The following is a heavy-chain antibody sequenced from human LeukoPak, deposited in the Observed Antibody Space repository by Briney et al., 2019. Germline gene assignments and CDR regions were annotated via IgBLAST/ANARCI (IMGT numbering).Heavy chain of an antibody. CDR2: ISGYGGST. V-gene: IGHV3-23*01. CDR1: GFTFSSYA. J-gene: IGHJ4*02. CDR3: AKAAYYDILTGYSTRGLFFDY. D-gene: IGHD3-9*01. Sequence: GGSLRLSCAASGFTFSSYAMSWVRQAPGKGLEWVSTISGYGGSTYYADSVKGRFTISRDNSKNTLFLQMNSLRAEDTAVYYCAKAAYYDILTGYSTRGLFFDYWGQGTLVTVSS.